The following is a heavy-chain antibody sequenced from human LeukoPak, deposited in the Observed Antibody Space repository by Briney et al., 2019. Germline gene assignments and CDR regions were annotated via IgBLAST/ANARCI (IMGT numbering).Heavy chain of an antibody. V-gene: IGHV4-4*02. CDR1: GFTFSSYAM. CDR3: ARAAFGSGWYAGLDY. Sequence: GSLRLSCAASGFTFSSYAMSWVRQPPGKGLEWIGEIYHSGSTNYNPSLKSRATISVDKSKNQFSLKLSSVTAADTAVYYCARAAFGSGWYAGLDYWGQGTLVTVSS. CDR2: IYHSGST. J-gene: IGHJ4*02. D-gene: IGHD6-19*01.